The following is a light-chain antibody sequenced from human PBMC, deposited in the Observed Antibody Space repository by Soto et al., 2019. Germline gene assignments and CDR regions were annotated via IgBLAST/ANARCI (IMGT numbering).Light chain of an antibody. CDR3: QSYDNTITVI. J-gene: IGLJ2*01. V-gene: IGLV6-57*03. CDR2: DDN. Sequence: FMLTQPHSVSESPGKTITMSCTRSSGSIASNYVQWYRQRPGSAPITVIYDDNQRTSGVPVRFSGSIDRSSNSASLTISGLQPEDEADYFCQSYDNTITVIFGGGTKVTVL. CDR1: SGSIASNY.